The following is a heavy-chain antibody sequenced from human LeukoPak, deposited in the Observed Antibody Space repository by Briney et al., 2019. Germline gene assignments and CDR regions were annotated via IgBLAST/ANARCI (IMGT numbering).Heavy chain of an antibody. J-gene: IGHJ4*02. D-gene: IGHD3-10*01. CDR1: GFTVSSNY. CDR2: IYSGGST. V-gene: IGHV3-66*01. CDR3: AITMVRGVGNYY. Sequence: GGSLRLSCAASGFTVSSNYMSWVRQAPGKGVEWVSVIYSGGSTYYADSVKGRFTISRDSSKNTLYLQMNSLRAEDTAVYYCAITMVRGVGNYYWGQGTLVTVSS.